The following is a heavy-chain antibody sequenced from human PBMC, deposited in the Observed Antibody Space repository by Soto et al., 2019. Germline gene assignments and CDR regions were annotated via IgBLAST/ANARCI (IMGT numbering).Heavy chain of an antibody. Sequence: GGSLRLSCAASGFTVSSNYMSWVRQAPGKGLEWVSVIYSGGSTYYADSVKGRFTISRDNSKNTLYLQMNSLRAEDTAVYYCAKGSSSWSPLSIWGQGTLVTVSS. CDR1: GFTVSSNY. D-gene: IGHD6-13*01. CDR2: IYSGGST. J-gene: IGHJ4*02. CDR3: AKGSSSWSPLSI. V-gene: IGHV3-53*05.